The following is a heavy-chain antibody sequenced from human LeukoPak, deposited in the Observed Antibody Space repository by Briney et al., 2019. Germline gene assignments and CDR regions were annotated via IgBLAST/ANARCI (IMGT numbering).Heavy chain of an antibody. Sequence: SEILSLTCTVSSGSISNYYWSWIRQPPGKGLEWIGYIYYTGSTNYNPSLKSRVTISVDTSKNQFSLKLSSVTAADTAVYYCARGLSYSYYYMDVWGKGTTVTISS. J-gene: IGHJ6*03. CDR1: SGSISNYY. CDR3: ARGLSYSYYYMDV. V-gene: IGHV4-59*01. CDR2: IYYTGST. D-gene: IGHD6-19*01.